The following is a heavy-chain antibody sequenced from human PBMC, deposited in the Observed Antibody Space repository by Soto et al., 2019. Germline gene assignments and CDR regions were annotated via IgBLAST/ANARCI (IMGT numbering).Heavy chain of an antibody. V-gene: IGHV4-59*01. CDR3: ARASSGWYEDY. D-gene: IGHD6-19*01. Sequence: SETLSLTCTVSGGSISSYYWSWIRQPPGKGLEWIGYIYYSGSTNYNPSLKSRVTISVDTFKNQFSLKLSSVTAADTAVYYCARASSGWYEDYWGQGTLVTVSS. CDR2: IYYSGST. CDR1: GGSISSYY. J-gene: IGHJ4*02.